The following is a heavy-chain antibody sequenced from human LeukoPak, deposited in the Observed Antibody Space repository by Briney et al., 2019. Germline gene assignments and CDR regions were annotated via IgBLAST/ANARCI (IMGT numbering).Heavy chain of an antibody. CDR1: GFTFSDYA. Sequence: GGSLRLSCAASGFTFSDYAMSWVRQAPGQGLEWVSGIGSDGSTHHAESVKGRFAISRDNSKSTLYLQMNSLRAEDTAVYYCARAREGFYGPFDYWGQGTLLTVSS. D-gene: IGHD2/OR15-2a*01. CDR2: IGSDGST. J-gene: IGHJ4*02. V-gene: IGHV3-23*01. CDR3: ARAREGFYGPFDY.